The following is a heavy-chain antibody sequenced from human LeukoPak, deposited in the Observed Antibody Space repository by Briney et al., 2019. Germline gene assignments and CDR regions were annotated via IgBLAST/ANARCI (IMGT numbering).Heavy chain of an antibody. Sequence: GASVTVSCKASGYTFTSYGISWVRQAPGQGLEWMGWISADNGNTNYAQTLQGRVTMTTDTSTSTAYMELRSLRSDDTAVYYCARARTTLYYDFWSGYDYWGQGTLVTVSS. D-gene: IGHD3-3*01. V-gene: IGHV1-18*01. CDR2: ISADNGNT. J-gene: IGHJ4*02. CDR3: ARARTTLYYDFWSGYDY. CDR1: GYTFTSYG.